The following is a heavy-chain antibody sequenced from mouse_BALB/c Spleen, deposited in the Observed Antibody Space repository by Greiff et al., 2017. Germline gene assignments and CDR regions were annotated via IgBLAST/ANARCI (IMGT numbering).Heavy chain of an antibody. Sequence: QVQLQQPGAELVRPGASVKLSCKASGYTFTSYWINWVKQRPGQGLEWIGNIYPSDSYTNYNQKFKDKATLTVDKSSSTAYMQLSSPTSEDSAVYYCTRGGGSSYDWFAYWGQGTLVTVSA. J-gene: IGHJ3*01. V-gene: IGHV1-69*02. CDR3: TRGGGSSYDWFAY. CDR1: GYTFTSYW. D-gene: IGHD1-1*01. CDR2: IYPSDSYT.